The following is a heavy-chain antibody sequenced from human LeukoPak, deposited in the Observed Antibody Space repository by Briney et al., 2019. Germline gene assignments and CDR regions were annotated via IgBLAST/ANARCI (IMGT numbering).Heavy chain of an antibody. D-gene: IGHD4-17*01. J-gene: IGHJ6*04. V-gene: IGHV3-30-3*01. CDR1: GFTFNSYA. Sequence: PGRSLRLSCAASGFTFNSYAMHWVRQAPGKGLEWVAVISYDGSNKYYADSVKGRFTISRDNSKNTLYLQMNSLRPEDTAVFCCARDVFVSVNYGDSLAPLDVWGKGTTVTVSS. CDR3: ARDVFVSVNYGDSLAPLDV. CDR2: ISYDGSNK.